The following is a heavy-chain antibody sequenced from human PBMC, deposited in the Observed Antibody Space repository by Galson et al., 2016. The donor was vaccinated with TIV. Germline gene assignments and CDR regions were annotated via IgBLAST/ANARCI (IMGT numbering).Heavy chain of an antibody. D-gene: IGHD1-26*01. Sequence: SLTCSVSGGSISIYYWSWIRQPPGKGLEWIGYIYYSGTTYYKPSLKSRLSMSMDTSKNRFSLKVKSMTATDTAVYSCARHREWELGAFDIWGQGTMVTVSS. CDR1: GGSISIYY. CDR3: ARHREWELGAFDI. V-gene: IGHV4-59*04. CDR2: IYYSGTT. J-gene: IGHJ3*02.